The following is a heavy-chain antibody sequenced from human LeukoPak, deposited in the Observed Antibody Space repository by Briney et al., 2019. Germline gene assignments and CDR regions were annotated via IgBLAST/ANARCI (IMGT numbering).Heavy chain of an antibody. CDR3: ARTQWLVRLYYYYGMDV. Sequence: ASVKVSCKASGYTFTGYYMHWVRQAPGQGLEWMGWINPNSGGTNYAQKFQGRVTMTRDTSISTAYMELSRLRSDDTAVYYCARTQWLVRLYYYYGMDVWGQGTTVTVSS. D-gene: IGHD6-19*01. J-gene: IGHJ6*02. V-gene: IGHV1-2*02. CDR1: GYTFTGYY. CDR2: INPNSGGT.